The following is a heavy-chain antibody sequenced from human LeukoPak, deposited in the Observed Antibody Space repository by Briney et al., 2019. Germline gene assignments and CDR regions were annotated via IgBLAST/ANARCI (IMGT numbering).Heavy chain of an antibody. V-gene: IGHV1-2*06. CDR1: GYTFTTYN. CDR2: ITPNSGGT. Sequence: ASVKVSCKASGYTFTTYNIHWVRQAPGQGLEWMGRITPNSGGTNYAQKFQGRVTMTRDTPISTAYMELSRLRSDDTAAYSCARGRGGGYFDFWGQETLVTVSS. CDR3: ARGRGGGYFDF. D-gene: IGHD2-15*01. J-gene: IGHJ4*02.